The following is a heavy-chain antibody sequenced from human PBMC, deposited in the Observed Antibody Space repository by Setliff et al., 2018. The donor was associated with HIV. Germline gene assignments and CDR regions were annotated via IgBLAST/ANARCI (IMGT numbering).Heavy chain of an antibody. Sequence: ASETLSLTCTVSGGSIRSSSYQWGWIRQPPGKGLEWYGSIYYNGNTYYNPSLRSRVTGSGDTSKNQCYLKLNSVTAADAAVYYCAMPTEDLAGAAIPYWGQGTLVTVSS. CDR2: IYYNGNT. V-gene: IGHV4-39*01. CDR3: AMPTEDLAGAAIPY. D-gene: IGHD2-21*02. CDR1: GGSIRSSSYQ. J-gene: IGHJ4*02.